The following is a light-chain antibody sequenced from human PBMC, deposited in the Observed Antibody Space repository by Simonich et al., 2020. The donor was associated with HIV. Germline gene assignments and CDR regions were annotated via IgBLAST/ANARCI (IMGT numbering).Light chain of an antibody. Sequence: QSALTQPASVSGSPGQSLTISCTGTSRDVGSYNLVSWYQPYPGKAPKLMISEGIKRPSGVSNRFSGSKSGNTASLTISGLQAEDEAYYYCCSYAGSSTFVVFGGGTKLTVL. CDR2: EGI. V-gene: IGLV2-23*03. J-gene: IGLJ2*01. CDR1: SRDVGSYNL. CDR3: CSYAGSSTFVV.